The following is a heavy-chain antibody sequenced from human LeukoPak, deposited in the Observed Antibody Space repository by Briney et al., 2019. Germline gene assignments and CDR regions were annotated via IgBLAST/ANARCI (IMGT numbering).Heavy chain of an antibody. J-gene: IGHJ4*02. D-gene: IGHD2-21*02. Sequence: GESLKISCKGSGYSFTSYWIGWVRQMPGKGLEWMGIIYPGDSDTRYSPSFQGQVTISADKSISTAYLQWSSLKASDTAMYYCASLAYCGGDCYPYYFDYWGQGTLVTVSS. V-gene: IGHV5-51*01. CDR3: ASLAYCGGDCYPYYFDY. CDR1: GYSFTSYW. CDR2: IYPGDSDT.